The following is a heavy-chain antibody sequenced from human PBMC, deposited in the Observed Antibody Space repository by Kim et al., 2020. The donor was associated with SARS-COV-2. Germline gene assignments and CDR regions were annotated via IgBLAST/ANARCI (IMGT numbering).Heavy chain of an antibody. CDR1: GYTFTSYY. J-gene: IGHJ6*02. V-gene: IGHV1-46*01. D-gene: IGHD5-18*01. Sequence: ASVKVSCKASGYTFTSYYMHWVRQAPGQGLEWMGIINPSGGSTSYAQKFQGRVTMTRDTSTSRVYMELSSLRSEDTAVYYCAREGGSTAMGYYYYGMDVWGQGTTVTVSS. CDR3: AREGGSTAMGYYYYGMDV. CDR2: INPSGGST.